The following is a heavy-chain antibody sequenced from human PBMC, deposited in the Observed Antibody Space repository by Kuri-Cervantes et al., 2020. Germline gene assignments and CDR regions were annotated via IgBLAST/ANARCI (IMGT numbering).Heavy chain of an antibody. V-gene: IGHV4-4*07. J-gene: IGHJ4*02. CDR3: ARVRAYRQLRLGVYFDY. Sequence: SETLSLTCTVSGGSISSYYWSWIRQPAGKGLEWIGRIYTSGSTNYNSSLKSRVTMSVDTSKNQFSLKLSSVTAADTAVYYCARVRAYRQLRLGVYFDYWGQGTLVTVSS. CDR2: IYTSGST. CDR1: GGSISSYY. D-gene: IGHD1-26*01.